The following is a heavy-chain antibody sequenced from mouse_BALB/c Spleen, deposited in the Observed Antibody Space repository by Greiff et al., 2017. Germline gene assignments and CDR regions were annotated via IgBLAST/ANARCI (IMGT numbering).Heavy chain of an antibody. J-gene: IGHJ4*01. D-gene: IGHD2-2*01. Sequence: EVKLVESGGGLVQPGGSRKLSCAASGFTFSSFGMHWVRQAPEKGLEWVAYISSGSSTIYYADTVKGRVTISRDNPKNTLFLQMTSLRSEDTAMYYCARWGYDYYDAMDYWGQGTSVTVSS. CDR3: ARWGYDYYDAMDY. CDR1: GFTFSSFG. CDR2: ISSGSSTI. V-gene: IGHV5-17*02.